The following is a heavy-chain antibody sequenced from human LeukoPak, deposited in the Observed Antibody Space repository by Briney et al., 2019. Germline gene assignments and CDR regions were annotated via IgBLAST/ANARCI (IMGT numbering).Heavy chain of an antibody. CDR1: GGSISSYY. J-gene: IGHJ4*02. D-gene: IGHD7-27*01. CDR3: ARGGRPGEYFDY. V-gene: IGHV4-59*01. CDR2: IYYSGST. Sequence: ASETLSLTCTVSGGSISSYYWSWIRQPPGKGLEWIGYIYYSGSTNYNPSLKSRVTISVDTSKNQFSLKLSSVPAADTAVYYCARGGRPGEYFDYWGQGTLVTVSS.